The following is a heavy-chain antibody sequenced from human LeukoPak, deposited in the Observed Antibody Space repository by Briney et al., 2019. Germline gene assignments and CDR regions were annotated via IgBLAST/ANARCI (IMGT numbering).Heavy chain of an antibody. Sequence: PGGSLRLSCAASRFTFSSYAMSWVRQAPGKGLEWVSGVSGNGAGKYYVDSVKGRFTISRDNSKNMLYLQMNSLRAEDTAVYYCAKAPWYSSGWSFDYWGQGTLVTVSS. CDR3: AKAPWYSSGWSFDY. CDR1: RFTFSSYA. CDR2: VSGNGAGK. D-gene: IGHD6-13*01. V-gene: IGHV3-23*01. J-gene: IGHJ4*02.